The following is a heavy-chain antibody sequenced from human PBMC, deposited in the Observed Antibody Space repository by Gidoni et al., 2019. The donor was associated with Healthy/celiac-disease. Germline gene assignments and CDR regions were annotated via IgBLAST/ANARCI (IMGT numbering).Heavy chain of an antibody. V-gene: IGHV3-64*01. CDR1: GFPFSSYA. CDR3: AVLAAAGTGGDY. CDR2: ISSNGGRT. J-gene: IGHJ4*02. D-gene: IGHD6-13*01. Sequence: EVQLVESGGGLVQPGGSLRLSCAASGFPFSSYAMHWVRQAPGKGLEYVSAISSNGGRTYYANSVKGRFTISRDNSKNTLYLQMGSLRAEDMAVYYCAVLAAAGTGGDYWGQGTLVTVSS.